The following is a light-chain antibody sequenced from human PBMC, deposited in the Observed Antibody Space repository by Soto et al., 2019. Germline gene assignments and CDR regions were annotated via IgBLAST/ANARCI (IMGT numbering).Light chain of an antibody. CDR3: QQYGGSTGT. Sequence: ESVLTQSPGTLSLSRGERATLSCRASQSVGSNYLAWYRQKPGQAPRLLIFGASSRAAGIPDRFSGSGSGTDFTLTISRLEPEDFAVYYCQQYGGSTGTFGQGTKVEIK. J-gene: IGKJ1*01. V-gene: IGKV3-20*01. CDR2: GAS. CDR1: QSVGSNY.